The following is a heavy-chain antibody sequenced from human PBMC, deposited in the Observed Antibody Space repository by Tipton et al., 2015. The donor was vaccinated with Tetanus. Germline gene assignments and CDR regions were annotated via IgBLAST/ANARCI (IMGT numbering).Heavy chain of an antibody. D-gene: IGHD6-13*01. J-gene: IGHJ4*02. Sequence: GSLRLSCAASGFTFSSYSMNWVRQAPGKGLEWVSYISSSSSTIYYADSVKGRFTISRDNAKNSLYLQMNSLRDEDTAVYYCASLLNQGIAAAGRFDYWGQGTLVTVSS. V-gene: IGHV3-48*02. CDR3: ASLLNQGIAAAGRFDY. CDR1: GFTFSSYS. CDR2: ISSSSSTI.